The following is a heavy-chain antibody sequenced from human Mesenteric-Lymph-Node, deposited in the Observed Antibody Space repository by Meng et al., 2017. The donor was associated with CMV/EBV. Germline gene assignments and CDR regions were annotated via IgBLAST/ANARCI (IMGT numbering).Heavy chain of an antibody. D-gene: IGHD2-2*02. CDR2: MYSGGYT. Sequence: GESLKISCAASGFTFSSSAMTWVRQAPGKGLEWVSVMYSGGYTYYVDSVKGRFTISRDNSKNTLYLQMDSLRAEDTAVYYCARGCSSYSCYTVVGYYGMDVWGQGITVTVSS. CDR1: GFTFSSSA. J-gene: IGHJ6*02. V-gene: IGHV3-53*01. CDR3: ARGCSSYSCYTVVGYYGMDV.